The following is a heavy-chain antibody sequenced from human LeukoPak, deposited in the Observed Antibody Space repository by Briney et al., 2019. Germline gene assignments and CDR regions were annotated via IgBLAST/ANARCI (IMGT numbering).Heavy chain of an antibody. CDR3: AKAVGYSYGLYFDY. CDR2: ISYDGSNK. Sequence: GGSLRLSCAASGFTFSSYGMHWVRQAPGKGLEWVAVISYDGSNKYYADSVKGRFTISRDNSKNTLYLQMNSLRAEDTAVYYCAKAVGYSYGLYFDYWGQGTLVTVPS. D-gene: IGHD5-18*01. CDR1: GFTFSSYG. J-gene: IGHJ4*02. V-gene: IGHV3-30*18.